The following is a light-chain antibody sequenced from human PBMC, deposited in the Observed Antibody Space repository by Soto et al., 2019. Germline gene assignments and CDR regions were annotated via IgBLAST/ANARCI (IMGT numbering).Light chain of an antibody. CDR2: DVS. CDR3: SSYTTNKVV. Sequence: QSALTQPASVSRSPGQSITISCTGSSSDVGAYNYVSWYQQYPGKAPKLMIYDVSNRPSGVSSRFSGSKSGNTASLTISGLQAEDEADYYCSSYTTNKVVFGGGTKLTV. J-gene: IGLJ2*01. V-gene: IGLV2-14*01. CDR1: SSDVGAYNY.